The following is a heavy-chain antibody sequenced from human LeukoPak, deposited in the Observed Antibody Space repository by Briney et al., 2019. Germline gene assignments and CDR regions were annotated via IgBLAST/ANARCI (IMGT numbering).Heavy chain of an antibody. Sequence: GRSLRLSCAASGFTFSSYGMHWVRQAPGKGLEWVAVISYDGSNKYYADSVKGRFTISRDNSKNTLYLQMNSLRAEDTAVYYCAKDMVAAIDYWGQGTLVTVSS. CDR1: GFTFSSYG. D-gene: IGHD2-15*01. J-gene: IGHJ4*02. V-gene: IGHV3-30*18. CDR2: ISYDGSNK. CDR3: AKDMVAAIDY.